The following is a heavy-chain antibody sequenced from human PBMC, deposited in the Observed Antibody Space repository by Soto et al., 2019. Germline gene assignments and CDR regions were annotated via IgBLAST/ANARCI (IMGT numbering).Heavy chain of an antibody. CDR1: GYTSTSYA. Sequence: ASVKVSCKASGYTSTSYAMHWVRQAPGQRLEWMGWINAGNGNTKYSQKFQGRVTITRDTSASTAYMELSSLRSEDTAVYYCARDTGELLLGWFDPWGQGTLVTVSS. CDR3: ARDTGELLLGWFDP. J-gene: IGHJ5*02. CDR2: INAGNGNT. D-gene: IGHD1-26*01. V-gene: IGHV1-3*01.